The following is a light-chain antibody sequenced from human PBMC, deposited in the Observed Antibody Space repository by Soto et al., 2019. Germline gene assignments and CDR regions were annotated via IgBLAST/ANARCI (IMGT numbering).Light chain of an antibody. Sequence: QSALAQPASVSGSPGQPITISCTGTSSDVGAYKFVSWYQHHPGKAPKLLIFEVANRPSGVSSRFSGSKSGNTASLTISRLLPQDEADYYCNSYPIATTLVFGSRTKLTVL. J-gene: IGLJ1*01. V-gene: IGLV2-14*01. CDR3: NSYPIATTLV. CDR2: EVA. CDR1: SSDVGAYKF.